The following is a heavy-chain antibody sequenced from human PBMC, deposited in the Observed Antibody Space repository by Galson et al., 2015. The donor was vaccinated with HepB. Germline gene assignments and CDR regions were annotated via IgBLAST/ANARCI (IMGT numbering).Heavy chain of an antibody. D-gene: IGHD2-8*01. CDR1: GITLSSYA. V-gene: IGHV3-23*01. Sequence: SLRLSCAASGITLSSYAMSWVRQAPGKGLEWVSSIGVSGRSTYYADSVKGRFTISRDTSKNTLYLQMNSLRAEDTALYYCAREGCSHGVCYGVADYWGQGTLVTVSS. J-gene: IGHJ4*02. CDR3: AREGCSHGVCYGVADY. CDR2: IGVSGRST.